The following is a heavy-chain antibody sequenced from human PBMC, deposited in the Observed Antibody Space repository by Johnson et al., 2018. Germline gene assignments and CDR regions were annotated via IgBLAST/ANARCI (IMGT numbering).Heavy chain of an antibody. D-gene: IGHD1-1*01. J-gene: IGHJ6*03. CDR2: IGTAGDT. CDR1: GFTFSTYD. CDR3: ARGQAARVETYFYYYMDV. Sequence: VQLVQSGGGLVQPGGSLRLSCAASGFTFSTYDMHWVRQATGKGLEWVSDIGTAGDTYYPGSVKGRFTISRDTAKNSLYLQMNSLRAEATAGYYGARGQAARVETYFYYYMDVWGKGTPVTGAS. V-gene: IGHV3-13*01.